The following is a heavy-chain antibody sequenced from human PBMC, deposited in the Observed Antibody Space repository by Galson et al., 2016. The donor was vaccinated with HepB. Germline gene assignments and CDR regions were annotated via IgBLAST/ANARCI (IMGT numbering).Heavy chain of an antibody. D-gene: IGHD5-12*01. CDR1: GFTFDDYT. J-gene: IGHJ4*02. V-gene: IGHV3-43*01. Sequence: SLRLSCAASGFTFDDYTMHWVRQAPGKGLEWVSLINWDGGSTYYADSVKGRFTTSRDNSKNSLYLQMNSLRTEDTALYYCAKSFSGYDSLLGYWGQGTLVSVSS. CDR3: AKSFSGYDSLLGY. CDR2: INWDGGST.